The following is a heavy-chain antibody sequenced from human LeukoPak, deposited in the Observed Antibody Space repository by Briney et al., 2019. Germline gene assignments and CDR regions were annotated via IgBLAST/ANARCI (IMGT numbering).Heavy chain of an antibody. CDR1: GGSISSYY. D-gene: IGHD3-10*01. CDR2: IYYSGST. V-gene: IGHV4-59*01. J-gene: IGHJ4*02. CDR3: ARRYGSGSSGTFDY. Sequence: SETLSLTCTVSGGSISSYYWSWIRQPPGKGLEWIAYIYYSGSTNYNPSLKSRVTISVDTSKNQFSLKLSSVTVADTAVYYCARRYGSGSSGTFDYWGQGTLVTVSS.